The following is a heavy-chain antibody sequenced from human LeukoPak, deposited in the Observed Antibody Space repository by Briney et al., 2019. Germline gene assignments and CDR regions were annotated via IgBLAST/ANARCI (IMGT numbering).Heavy chain of an antibody. J-gene: IGHJ4*02. CDR3: ARVPDRWFSYLDY. D-gene: IGHD3-16*02. CDR2: IYYSGST. Sequence: PSETLSLTCTVSGGYISGYYWSWIRQPPGKGLEWIGYIYYSGSTNYNPSLKSRVTISVDTSKNQFSLNLTSVTAADTAVYYCARVPDRWFSYLDYWGQGTLVTVSS. CDR1: GGYISGYY. V-gene: IGHV4-59*01.